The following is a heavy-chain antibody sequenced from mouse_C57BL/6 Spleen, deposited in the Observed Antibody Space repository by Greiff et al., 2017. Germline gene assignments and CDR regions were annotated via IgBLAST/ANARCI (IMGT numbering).Heavy chain of an antibody. Sequence: QVQLQQSGAELVRPGNSVKMSCKVSGYTFTNYWIGWAKQRPGHGLEWIGDIYPGGGYTNYTEKFKGKATLTADKSSSTAYMPFSSLTAEDSAIYYCARRWLKAMYYWGQGTSVTVSS. CDR3: ARRWLKAMYY. CDR2: IYPGGGYT. D-gene: IGHD1-3*01. CDR1: GYTFTNYW. V-gene: IGHV1-63*01. J-gene: IGHJ4*01.